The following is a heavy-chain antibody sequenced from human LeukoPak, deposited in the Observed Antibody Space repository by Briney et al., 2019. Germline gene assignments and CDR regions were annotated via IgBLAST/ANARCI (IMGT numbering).Heavy chain of an antibody. D-gene: IGHD3-22*01. J-gene: IGHJ3*02. V-gene: IGHV3-33*08. CDR1: GFTFKRYW. CDR2: IWYDGSNK. CDR3: ARVGGITMIPLDAFDI. Sequence: GGSLRLSCAASGFTFKRYWMHWVRQAPGKGLEWVAVIWYDGSNKYYADSVKGRFTISRDNSKNTLYLQMNSLRAEDTAVYYCARVGGITMIPLDAFDIWGQGTMVTVSS.